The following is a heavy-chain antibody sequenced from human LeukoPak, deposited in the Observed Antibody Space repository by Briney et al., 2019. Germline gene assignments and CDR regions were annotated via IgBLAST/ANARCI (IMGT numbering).Heavy chain of an antibody. Sequence: ASVKVSCKASGYTVTSYDMLWVRQAPGQGLGWRGIINPSGGSTSYAQKFQGRVTITRDTSTSTVYMELSSLRSEDTAVYYCARGPTYYDFWSGYRSDYYFDYWGQGTLVTVSS. D-gene: IGHD3-3*01. J-gene: IGHJ4*02. V-gene: IGHV1-46*01. CDR2: INPSGGST. CDR1: GYTVTSYD. CDR3: ARGPTYYDFWSGYRSDYYFDY.